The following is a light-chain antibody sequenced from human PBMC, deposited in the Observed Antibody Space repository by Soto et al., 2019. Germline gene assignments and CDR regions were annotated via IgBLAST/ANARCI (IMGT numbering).Light chain of an antibody. J-gene: IGKJ1*01. V-gene: IGKV1-9*01. CDR2: AAT. CDR1: QGVSSS. CDR3: QQYAKAPLT. Sequence: IQLTQSPPSLSASVGDRVTITCRASQGVSSSLAWYHQQPGKAPKLLIYAATTLQSGVPSRFSGSGSGTDFTLTISRLEPEDFAVYYCQQYAKAPLTFGQGTKVDIK.